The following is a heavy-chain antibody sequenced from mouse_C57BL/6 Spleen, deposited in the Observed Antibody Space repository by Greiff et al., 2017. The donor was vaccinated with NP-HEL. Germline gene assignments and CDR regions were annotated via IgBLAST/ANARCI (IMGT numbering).Heavy chain of an antibody. CDR2: IYPGSGST. J-gene: IGHJ1*03. CDR1: GYTFTSYW. D-gene: IGHD2-1*01. V-gene: IGHV1-55*01. Sequence: QVHVKQPGAELVKPGASVKMSCKASGYTFTSYWITWVKQRPGQGLEWIGDIYPGSGSTNYNEKFKSKATLTVDTSSSPAYMQLNSLTSEDSAVYVCTSYRGNYYWYFDVWGTGTTVTVSS. CDR3: TSYRGNYYWYFDV.